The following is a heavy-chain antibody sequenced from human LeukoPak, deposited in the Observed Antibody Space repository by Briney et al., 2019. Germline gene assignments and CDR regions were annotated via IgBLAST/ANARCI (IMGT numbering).Heavy chain of an antibody. V-gene: IGHV4-59*08. CDR2: IHYSGDT. J-gene: IGHJ5*02. CDR1: SGSISSDY. Sequence: SETLSLTCIVSSGSISSDYWSWIRQPPGRGLEWIGYIHYSGDTNYNPSLKSRVTISTDTSKNQFSLKLSSVTAADTAMYYCARHFCSGGSCYFSHWFDPWGQGILVTVSS. CDR3: ARHFCSGGSCYFSHWFDP. D-gene: IGHD2-15*01.